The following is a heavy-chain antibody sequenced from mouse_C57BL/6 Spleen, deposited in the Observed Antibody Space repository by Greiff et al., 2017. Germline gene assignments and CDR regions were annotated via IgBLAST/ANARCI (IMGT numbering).Heavy chain of an antibody. V-gene: IGHV5-9-1*02. CDR2: ISSGGDYI. Sequence: EVQLVESGEGLVKPGGSLKLSCAASGFTFSSYAMSWVRQTPEKRLEWVAYISSGGDYIYYADTVKGRFTISRDNARNTLYLQMSSLKSEDTAMYYCTRDGGLLRYFDVWGTGTTVTVSS. CDR1: GFTFSSYA. D-gene: IGHD2-3*01. CDR3: TRDGGLLRYFDV. J-gene: IGHJ1*03.